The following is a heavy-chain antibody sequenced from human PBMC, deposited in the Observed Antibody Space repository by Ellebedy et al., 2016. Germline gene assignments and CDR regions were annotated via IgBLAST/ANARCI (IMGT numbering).Heavy chain of an antibody. Sequence: GESLKISCAASGFTFSSYSMNWVRQAPGKGLEWVSAISGSGGSTYYADSVKGRFTISRDNSKNTLYLQMNSLRAEDTAVYYCAKKGASRITIFGVASDYWGQGTLVSVSS. CDR1: GFTFSSYS. J-gene: IGHJ4*02. CDR2: ISGSGGST. D-gene: IGHD3-3*01. V-gene: IGHV3-23*01. CDR3: AKKGASRITIFGVASDY.